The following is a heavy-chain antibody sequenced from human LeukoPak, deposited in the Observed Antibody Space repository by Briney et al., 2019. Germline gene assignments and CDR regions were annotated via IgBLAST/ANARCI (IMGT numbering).Heavy chain of an antibody. CDR2: ISSGGDTI. CDR3: ARDRYYDSSGDFDY. D-gene: IGHD3-22*01. V-gene: IGHV3-11*04. Sequence: PGGSLRLSCAASGFSFSDYYMIWVRQSPGRGLEWVSIISSGGDTIYYSDSVRGRFSVSRDNARKSLYLQMNSLRAEDTAVYYCARDRYYDSSGDFDYWGQGTLVTVSS. CDR1: GFSFSDYY. J-gene: IGHJ4*02.